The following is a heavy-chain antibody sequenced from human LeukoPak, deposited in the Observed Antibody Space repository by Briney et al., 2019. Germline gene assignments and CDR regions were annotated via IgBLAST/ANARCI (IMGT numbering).Heavy chain of an antibody. D-gene: IGHD6-19*01. CDR2: ISSSSFKI. CDR1: EFTFVRYA. Sequence: GGSLRLSCAASEFTFVRYAMNWVRQAPGKGLEWVSYISSSSFKIGYADSVKGRFTISRDNSKNTLYLQMNSLRAEDTAVYYCATKGRIAVAGSNWFDPWGQGTLVTVSS. CDR3: ATKGRIAVAGSNWFDP. V-gene: IGHV3-48*01. J-gene: IGHJ5*02.